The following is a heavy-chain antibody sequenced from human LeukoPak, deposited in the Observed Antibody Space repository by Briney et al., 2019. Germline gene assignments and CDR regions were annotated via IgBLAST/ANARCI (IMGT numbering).Heavy chain of an antibody. CDR2: ISAYHGNT. V-gene: IGHV1-18*01. CDR1: GYTFTSYG. CDR3: AREPPRRQRYYYYGMDV. Sequence: GASVKVSCKASGYTFTSYGISWVRQAPGQGLEWMGWISAYHGNTNYAQKLQGRVTMTTDTSTSTACMELRSLRSDDTAVYYCAREPPRRQRYYYYGMDVWGQGTTVTVSS. J-gene: IGHJ6*02. D-gene: IGHD6-25*01.